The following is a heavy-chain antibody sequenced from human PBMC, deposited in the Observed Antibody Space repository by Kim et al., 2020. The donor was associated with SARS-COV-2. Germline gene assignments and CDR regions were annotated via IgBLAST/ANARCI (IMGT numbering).Heavy chain of an antibody. V-gene: IGHV7-4-1*02. CDR3: ARVTMVRGVYGTNWFDP. CDR2: INTNTGNP. Sequence: ASVKVSCKASGYTFTTYAMIWVRQAPGQGLEWTGWINTNTGNPTYAQGFTGRFVFSLDTSVSTADLQISSLKAEDTAIYYCARVTMVRGVYGTNWFDPWGQGTLVTVSS. CDR1: GYTFTTYA. J-gene: IGHJ5*02. D-gene: IGHD3-10*01.